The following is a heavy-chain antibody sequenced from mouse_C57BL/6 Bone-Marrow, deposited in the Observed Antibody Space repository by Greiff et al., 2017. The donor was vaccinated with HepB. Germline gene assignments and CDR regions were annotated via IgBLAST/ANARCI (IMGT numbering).Heavy chain of an antibody. J-gene: IGHJ4*01. V-gene: IGHV5-6*01. CDR3: ARHYYGSSYDAMDY. Sequence: SLNLSFSSPFFPFLLSFLSFFLHPPYTLLYFFSTLLIFGIYTYYPDSVKGRFTISRDNAKNTLYLQMSSLKSEDTAMYYCARHYYGSSYDAMDYWGQGTSVTVSS. CDR2: LLIFGIYT. CDR1: FFPFLLSF. D-gene: IGHD1-1*01.